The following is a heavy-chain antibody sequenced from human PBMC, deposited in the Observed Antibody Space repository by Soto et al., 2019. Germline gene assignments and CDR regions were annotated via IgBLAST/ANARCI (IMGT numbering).Heavy chain of an antibody. CDR3: TSAVSATRASGLDV. V-gene: IGHV3-72*01. CDR1: GFIFSDHY. J-gene: IGHJ6*02. CDR2: SKNKANSYTT. D-gene: IGHD2-15*01. Sequence: EVQLVASGGGLVQPGGSLRLSCAASGFIFSDHYMDWVRQAPGKGLEWLGRSKNKANSYTTDDAASVKGRFTVSRDDSKNSLYLQMNSLKTEDTAVYYCTSAVSATRASGLDVWGQGTTVTVSS.